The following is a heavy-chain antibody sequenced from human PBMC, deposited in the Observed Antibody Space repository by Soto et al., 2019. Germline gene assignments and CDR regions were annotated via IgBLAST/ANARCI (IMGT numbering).Heavy chain of an antibody. J-gene: IGHJ5*02. CDR1: GFTFSSYG. D-gene: IGHD2-15*01. CDR3: AIARVADLALDR. Sequence: PGGSLRLSCAASGFTFSSYGMHWVRQAPGKGLEWVAFMSYDGSAKFYADSVKGRFTISRDNSKSTLFLHMSNLRAEDTAMYYCAIARVADLALDRWGQGTLVTAPS. V-gene: IGHV3-30*02. CDR2: MSYDGSAK.